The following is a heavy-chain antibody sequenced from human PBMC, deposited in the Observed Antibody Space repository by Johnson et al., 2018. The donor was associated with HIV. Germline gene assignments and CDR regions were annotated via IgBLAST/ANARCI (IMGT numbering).Heavy chain of an antibody. Sequence: VQLVESVGGLAQPGGSLRLSCAASGFSFSSYWMTWVRQAPGKGLEWVANINQDGRDRYYVASVQGRFTISRDNSKNTLYLQMNSLRAEDTAVYYCAREIVLNSGGWYCIDAFDIWGQGTMVTVSS. CDR1: GFSFSSYW. CDR2: INQDGRDR. CDR3: AREIVLNSGGWYCIDAFDI. J-gene: IGHJ3*02. D-gene: IGHD6-19*01. V-gene: IGHV3-7*01.